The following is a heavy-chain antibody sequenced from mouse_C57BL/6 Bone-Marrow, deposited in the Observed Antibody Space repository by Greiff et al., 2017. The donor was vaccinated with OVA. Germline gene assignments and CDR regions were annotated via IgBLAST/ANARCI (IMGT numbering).Heavy chain of an antibody. CDR1: GFTFSSYA. J-gene: IGHJ1*03. V-gene: IGHV5-4*01. CDR3: ARDPWYFDV. CDR2: ISDGGSYT. Sequence: EVQGVESGGGLVKPGGSLKLSCAASGFTFSSYAMSWVRQTPEKRLEWVATISDGGSYTYYPDNVKGRFTISRDNAKNNLYLQMSHLKSEDTAMYYCARDPWYFDVWGTGTTVTVS.